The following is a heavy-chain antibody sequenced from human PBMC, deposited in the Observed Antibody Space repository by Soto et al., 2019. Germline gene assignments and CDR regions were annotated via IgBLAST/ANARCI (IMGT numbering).Heavy chain of an antibody. V-gene: IGHV4-31*02. D-gene: IGHD3-10*01. Sequence: LSLTCTVSGGSISSGGYSWSCIRQHPGKGLEWIGYIYYSGSTYYNPSLKSRVTISVDTSKNQFSLKLRPVTAADTAVYYCARDRGHKYFDYWGQGTLVTVSS. CDR2: IYYSGST. CDR3: ARDRGHKYFDY. J-gene: IGHJ4*02. CDR1: GGSISSGGYS.